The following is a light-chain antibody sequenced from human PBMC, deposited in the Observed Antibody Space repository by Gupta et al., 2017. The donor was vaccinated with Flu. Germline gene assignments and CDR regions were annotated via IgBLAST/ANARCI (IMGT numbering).Light chain of an antibody. V-gene: IGLV2-23*01. CDR1: SSDVGGYNF. J-gene: IGLJ3*02. CDR3: CSYAGGTSWV. CDR2: EAT. Sequence: QSALTQPASVSGSPGQSITISCTGTSSDVGGYNFVSWYQQHPGKAPKLMIYEATKRPSGLSNRFSGSKSGNTASLTISGLQAEDEADYYCCSYAGGTSWVFGGGTRLTVL.